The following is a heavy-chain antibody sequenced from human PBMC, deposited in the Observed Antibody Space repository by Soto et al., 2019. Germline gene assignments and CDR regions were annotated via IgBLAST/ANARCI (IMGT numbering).Heavy chain of an antibody. Sequence: GGSLRLSCAASGFTFSNYGMHWVRQAPGKGLEWVAIIWYDGSNKYYADSVKGRFTISRDNSKNTVYLQMNSLRAEDTAMYYCAAGEPLDYRGQGTLVTVSS. J-gene: IGHJ4*02. CDR3: AAGEPLDY. V-gene: IGHV3-33*01. CDR1: GFTFSNYG. CDR2: IWYDGSNK. D-gene: IGHD3-10*01.